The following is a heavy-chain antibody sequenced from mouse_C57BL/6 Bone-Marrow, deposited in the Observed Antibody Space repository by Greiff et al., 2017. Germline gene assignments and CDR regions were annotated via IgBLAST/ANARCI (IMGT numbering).Heavy chain of an antibody. D-gene: IGHD2-4*01. V-gene: IGHV1-15*01. CDR2: IDPETGGT. CDR3: TRRGVYYDYHWYFDV. CDR1: GYTFTDYE. J-gene: IGHJ1*03. Sequence: VQLVESGAELVRPGASVTLSCKASGYTFTDYEMHWVKQTPVHGLEWIGAIDPETGGTAYNQKFKGKAILTADKSSSTAYMELRSLTSEDSAVYYCTRRGVYYDYHWYFDVWGTGTTVTVSS.